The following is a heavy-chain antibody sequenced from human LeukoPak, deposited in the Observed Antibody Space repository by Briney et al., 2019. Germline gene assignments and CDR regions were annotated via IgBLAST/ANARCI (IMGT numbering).Heavy chain of an antibody. CDR1: GFTVSSKY. V-gene: IGHV3-53*01. J-gene: IGHJ4*02. Sequence: GGSLRLSCAASGFTVSSKYMSWVRQAPGKGLEWVSVIYSGGSGGSTYYEDSVKGRFAISRDNSKNTLFLQMNSLRAEDTAVYYCATGWSLDYWGQGTLVTVSS. D-gene: IGHD6-19*01. CDR3: ATGWSLDY. CDR2: IYSGGSGGST.